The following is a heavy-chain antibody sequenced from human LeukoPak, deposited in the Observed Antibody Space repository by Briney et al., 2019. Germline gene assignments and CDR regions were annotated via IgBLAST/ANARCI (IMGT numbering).Heavy chain of an antibody. J-gene: IGHJ1*01. CDR3: AKGVELWLMTEYFQH. D-gene: IGHD5-18*01. Sequence: GGSLRLSCAASGFTFSSYAMSWVRQAPGNGLEWVSAISGSGGSTYYADSVKGQVTIPRDNSKNTLYLQMNSLIAEDTAVYYGAKGVELWLMTEYFQHWGQGTLVTVSS. CDR1: GFTFSSYA. CDR2: ISGSGGST. V-gene: IGHV3-23*01.